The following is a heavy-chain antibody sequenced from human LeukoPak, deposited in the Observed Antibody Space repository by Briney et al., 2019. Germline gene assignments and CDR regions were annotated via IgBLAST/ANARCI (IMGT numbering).Heavy chain of an antibody. CDR3: TGVSGHDVVFDY. CDR2: TYYRSKWFN. V-gene: IGHV6-1*01. Sequence: SQTLSLTCAISGDSVSSNSAAWNWIRQSPSRGLEWLGRTYYRSKWFNDYAVSVRGRITINPDTSKNQFSLQLNSVTPDDTAVYYCTGVSGHDVVFDYWGQGTLVTVSS. D-gene: IGHD5-12*01. J-gene: IGHJ4*02. CDR1: GDSVSSNSAA.